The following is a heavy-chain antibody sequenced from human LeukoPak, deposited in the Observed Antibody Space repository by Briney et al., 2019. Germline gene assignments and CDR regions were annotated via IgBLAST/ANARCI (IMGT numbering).Heavy chain of an antibody. CDR1: GYTFTGYY. J-gene: IGHJ5*02. D-gene: IGHD6-19*01. V-gene: IGHV1-2*06. CDR2: INPNSGGT. CDR3: ARGGYSSGPNWFDP. Sequence: ASVKVSCKASGYTFTGYYMHWVRQAPGQGLEWMGRINPNSGGTNYAQKFQRRVTMTRDTSISTAYMELSRLRSDDTAVYFCARGGYSSGPNWFDPWGQGTLVTVSS.